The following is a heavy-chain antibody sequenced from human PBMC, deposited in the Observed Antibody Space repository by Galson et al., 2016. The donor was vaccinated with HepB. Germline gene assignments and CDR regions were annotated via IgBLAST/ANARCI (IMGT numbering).Heavy chain of an antibody. J-gene: IGHJ6*03. V-gene: IGHV3-23*01. CDR1: GFTFSSYA. CDR3: AKFGTMWSVYMDA. CDR2: MGGGGGTI. Sequence: SLRLSCAASGFTFSSYAMSWVRQAPGKGLEWVSTMGGGGGTIYYADSVKGRFSISRDNFKNTLYLQMNSLRAEDTAVYYCAKFGTMWSVYMDAWGKGTTVTVSS. D-gene: IGHD2-21*01.